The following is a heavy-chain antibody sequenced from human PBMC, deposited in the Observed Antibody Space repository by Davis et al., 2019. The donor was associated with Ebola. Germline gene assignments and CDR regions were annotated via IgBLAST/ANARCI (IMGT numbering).Heavy chain of an antibody. D-gene: IGHD6-19*01. J-gene: IGHJ4*02. CDR2: IYYSGST. CDR3: ARGRSSGSDY. CDR1: GGSFSGYY. V-gene: IGHV4-34*01. Sequence: SETLSLTCAVYGGSFSGYYWSWIRQPPGKGLEWIGSIYYSGSTYYNPSLKSRVTISVDTSKNQFSLKLSSVTAADTAVYYCARGRSSGSDYWGQGTLVTVSS.